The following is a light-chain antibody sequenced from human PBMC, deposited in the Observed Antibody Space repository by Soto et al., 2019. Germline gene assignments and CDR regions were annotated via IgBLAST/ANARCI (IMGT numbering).Light chain of an antibody. Sequence: ETVLTQPPATLPLPTRDRATTSSRASPSVSSYLAWYQQQPGQAPRLLIYDASNRATGSPARFSGSGGCADFILTISSLEPEDFAVYYCQQRSNWPPPTFGQGTRLENK. CDR3: QQRSNWPPPT. V-gene: IGKV3-11*01. CDR1: PSVSSY. CDR2: DAS. J-gene: IGKJ5*01.